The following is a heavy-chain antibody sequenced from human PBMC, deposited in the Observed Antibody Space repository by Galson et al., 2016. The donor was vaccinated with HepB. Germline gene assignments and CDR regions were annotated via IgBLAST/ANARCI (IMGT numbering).Heavy chain of an antibody. CDR2: ISAYNGKR. Sequence: SVKVSCKASGYRFNGYGISWVRQAPGQGLEWMGWISAYNGKRDSAEKFQGRITMTTDTSTSTVHMELRSLRSEDTAVYYCARENFGYGLDLWGQGTLVTVSS. CDR3: ARENFGYGLDL. D-gene: IGHD3-10*01. J-gene: IGHJ5*02. V-gene: IGHV1-18*01. CDR1: GYRFNGYG.